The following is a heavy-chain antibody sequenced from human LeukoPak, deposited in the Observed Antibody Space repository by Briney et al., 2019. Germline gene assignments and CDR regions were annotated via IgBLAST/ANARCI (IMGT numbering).Heavy chain of an antibody. D-gene: IGHD5-12*01. Sequence: SETLSLTCTVSGDSISSSSSYWGWIRQPPGEGLEWIGSMSYRGTTYYNPSLKSRVTISVDTSKNQFSLKLSSMTAADTAMYYCARVRRDIVATIPPYFDYWGQGTLVTVSS. V-gene: IGHV4-39*07. CDR1: GDSISSSSSY. CDR3: ARVRRDIVATIPPYFDY. J-gene: IGHJ4*02. CDR2: MSYRGTT.